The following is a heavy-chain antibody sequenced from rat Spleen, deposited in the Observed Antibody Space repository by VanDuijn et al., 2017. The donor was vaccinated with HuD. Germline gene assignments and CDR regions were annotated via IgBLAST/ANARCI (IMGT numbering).Heavy chain of an antibody. CDR1: GFSLTRYH. J-gene: IGHJ2*01. Sequence: QVQLKESGPGLVQPSQTLSLTCTVSGFSLTRYHVTWVRQPPGKGLEWMGGIWDDETTDYNPALKSRLSISRDTSKSQVFLRMDSLQTDDTAIYFCSCDGYYWGQGVMVTVSS. V-gene: IGHV2-43*01. CDR2: IWDDETT. D-gene: IGHD1-12*03. CDR3: SCDGYY.